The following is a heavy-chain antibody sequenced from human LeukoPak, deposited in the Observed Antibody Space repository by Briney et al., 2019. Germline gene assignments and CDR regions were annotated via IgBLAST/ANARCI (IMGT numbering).Heavy chain of an antibody. CDR2: MNPNSGNT. Sequence: GASVKVSCKASGYTFTSYDINWVRQATGQGLEWMGWMNPNSGNTGYAQKFQGRVTITRNNSKRTAYMELGSLRSGDRAVYYCATKIPCWSGREGAYYYYYMDVWGKGTTVTVSS. CDR3: ATKIPCWSGREGAYYYYYMDV. V-gene: IGHV1-8*03. J-gene: IGHJ6*03. CDR1: GYTFTSYD. D-gene: IGHD6-13*01.